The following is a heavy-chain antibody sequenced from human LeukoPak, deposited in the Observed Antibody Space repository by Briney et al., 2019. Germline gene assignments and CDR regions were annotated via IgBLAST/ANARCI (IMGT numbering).Heavy chain of an antibody. Sequence: ASETLSLTCAVYGGSFSGYYWSWIHQPPGKGLEWIGEINHSGSTNYNPSLKSRVTISVDTSKNQFSLKLSSVTAADTAVYYCARGGVWFGEFNYWGQGTLVTVSS. V-gene: IGHV4-34*01. CDR3: ARGGVWFGEFNY. CDR2: INHSGST. CDR1: GGSFSGYY. J-gene: IGHJ4*02. D-gene: IGHD3-10*01.